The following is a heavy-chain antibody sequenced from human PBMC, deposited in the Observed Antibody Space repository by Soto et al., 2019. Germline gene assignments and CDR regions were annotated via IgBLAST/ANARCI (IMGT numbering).Heavy chain of an antibody. J-gene: IGHJ4*02. CDR2: INHSGST. V-gene: IGHV4-34*01. D-gene: IGHD2-15*01. Sequence: SETLSLTCAVYGGSFSGYYWSWIRQPPGKGLEWIGEINHSGSTNYNPSPKSRVTISVDTSKNQFSLKLSSVTAADTAVYYCASGGYCSGGSCPGGYWGQGTLVTVS. CDR3: ASGGYCSGGSCPGGY. CDR1: GGSFSGYY.